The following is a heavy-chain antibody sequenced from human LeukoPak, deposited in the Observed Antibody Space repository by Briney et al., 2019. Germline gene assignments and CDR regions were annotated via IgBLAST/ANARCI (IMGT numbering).Heavy chain of an antibody. V-gene: IGHV3-20*04. CDR3: ARIDTYYYDSSGYYSAFDI. D-gene: IGHD3-22*01. CDR2: INWDSGST. Sequence: SGVSLRLPCAASGFTLENDGMSWVRQAPGRGLGGVSSINWDSGSTGYADSVKGRFTISRDNAKNSLYLQMNSMRAEDTALYYCARIDTYYYDSSGYYSAFDIWGQGRIVTVSS. J-gene: IGHJ3*02. CDR1: GFTLENDG.